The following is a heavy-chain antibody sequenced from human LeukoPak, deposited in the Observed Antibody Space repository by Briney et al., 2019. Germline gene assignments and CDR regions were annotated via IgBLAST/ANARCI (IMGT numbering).Heavy chain of an antibody. D-gene: IGHD6-19*01. J-gene: IGHJ3*02. V-gene: IGHV3-23*01. CDR3: AKLSQQWLVFDAFDI. CDR2: ISGSGGST. Sequence: GWSLRLSCAASGFTFSSYAMSWVRQAPGKGLEWVSAISGSGGSTYYADSVKGRFTISRDNSKNTLYLQMNSLRAEDTAVYYCAKLSQQWLVFDAFDIWGQGTMVTVSS. CDR1: GFTFSSYA.